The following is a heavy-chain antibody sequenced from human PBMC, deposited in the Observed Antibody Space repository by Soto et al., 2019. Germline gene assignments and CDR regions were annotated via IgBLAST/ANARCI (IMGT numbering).Heavy chain of an antibody. CDR2: ISATGSTI. CDR3: ARDDFSTWYLDS. CDR1: GFTFSDYC. Sequence: EVQLVESGGGLVQPGGSLRLSCAASGFTFSDYCLGWVRQAPGKGLEYVSYISATGSTIYYADSVRGRFTISRDNAKHSLYLQMNSLRAEDTAIDYCARDDFSTWYLDSWGQGTLVTVST. V-gene: IGHV3-48*01. D-gene: IGHD6-13*01. J-gene: IGHJ4*02.